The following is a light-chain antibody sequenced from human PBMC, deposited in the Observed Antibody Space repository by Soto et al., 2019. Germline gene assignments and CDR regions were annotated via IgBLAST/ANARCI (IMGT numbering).Light chain of an antibody. Sequence: QSVLTQPPSVSAAPGQKVTISCSGSSSKIGNNYVSWYQQLPGTAPKLLIYENNKRPSGIPDRFSGSKSGTSPTLGITGLQTGDEADYYCGTWDGSLSAGVFGGGTQLTVL. CDR1: SSKIGNNY. CDR2: ENN. CDR3: GTWDGSLSAGV. V-gene: IGLV1-51*02. J-gene: IGLJ2*01.